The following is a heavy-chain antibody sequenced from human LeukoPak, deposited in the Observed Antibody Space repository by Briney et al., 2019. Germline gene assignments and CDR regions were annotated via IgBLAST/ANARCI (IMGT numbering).Heavy chain of an antibody. D-gene: IGHD3-10*01. CDR2: LYYSGST. Sequence: SETLSLTCIVSGASISSDYWSWIRQPPGKGLEWIGYLYYSGSTNYNPSLKSRVTISLDTSKNQFSLKLSSLTAADTAVYYCARSSYYYGADAYDIWGQGTMVTVSS. CDR1: GASISSDY. CDR3: ARSSYYYGADAYDI. V-gene: IGHV4-59*01. J-gene: IGHJ3*02.